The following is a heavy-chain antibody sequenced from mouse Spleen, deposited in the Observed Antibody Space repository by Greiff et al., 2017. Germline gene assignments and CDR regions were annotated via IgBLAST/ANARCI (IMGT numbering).Heavy chain of an antibody. Sequence: EVKLVESGGGLVQPGGSLSLSCAASGFTFTDYYMSWVRQPPGKALEWLGFIRNKANGYTTEYSASVKGRFTISRDNSQSILYLQMNALRAEDSATYYCARSMVTMYFDYWGQGTTLTVSS. CDR2: IRNKANGYTT. CDR1: GFTFTDYY. D-gene: IGHD2-1*01. CDR3: ARSMVTMYFDY. J-gene: IGHJ2*01. V-gene: IGHV7-3*01.